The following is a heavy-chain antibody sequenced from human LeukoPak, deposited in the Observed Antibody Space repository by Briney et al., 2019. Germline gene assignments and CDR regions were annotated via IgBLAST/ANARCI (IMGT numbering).Heavy chain of an antibody. CDR1: GFIFSSYG. Sequence: GSLRLSCAASGFIFSSYGMNWVRQVPGKGLEWISYIGNSGSTVIYADSVKGRFTISRDNAKNSLYLQMDSLRAEDTAVYYCARPDYYRGAGSYGGDYWGQGTLVTVSS. CDR3: ARPDYYRGAGSYGGDY. V-gene: IGHV3-48*01. J-gene: IGHJ4*02. D-gene: IGHD3-10*01. CDR2: IGNSGSTV.